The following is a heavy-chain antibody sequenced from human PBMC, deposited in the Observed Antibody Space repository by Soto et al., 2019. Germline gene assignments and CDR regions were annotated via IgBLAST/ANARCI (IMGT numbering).Heavy chain of an antibody. J-gene: IGHJ4*02. CDR1: GFTFSSYG. Sequence: GGSLRLSCAASGFTFSSYGMHWVRQAPGKGLEWVAVISYDGSNKYYADSVKGRFTISRDNSKNTLYLQMNSLRAEDTAVYYCAKDLGYGDYGASLGFDYWGQGTLVTVSS. CDR3: AKDLGYGDYGASLGFDY. CDR2: ISYDGSNK. V-gene: IGHV3-30*18. D-gene: IGHD4-17*01.